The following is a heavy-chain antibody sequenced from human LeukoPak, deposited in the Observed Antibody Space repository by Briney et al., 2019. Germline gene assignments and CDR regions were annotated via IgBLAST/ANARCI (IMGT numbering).Heavy chain of an antibody. D-gene: IGHD3-22*01. J-gene: IGHJ1*01. CDR1: GFTFSSYA. CDR2: ISGSGGST. Sequence: GGSLRLSCAASGFTFSSYAMSWVRQAPGKGLEWVSAISGSGGSTYYADSVKGRFTISRDNSKNTLYLQMNSLRAEDTAVYFCAKTMYYYDSTGYYYFQHWGQGTLVTVSS. CDR3: AKTMYYYDSTGYYYFQH. V-gene: IGHV3-23*01.